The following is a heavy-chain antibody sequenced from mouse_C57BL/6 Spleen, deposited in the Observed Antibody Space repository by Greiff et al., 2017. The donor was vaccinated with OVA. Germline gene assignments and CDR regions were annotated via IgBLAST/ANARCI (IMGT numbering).Heavy chain of an antibody. J-gene: IGHJ3*01. Sequence: DVQLQESGPELVKPGASVKMSCKASGYTFTDYNMHWVKQSHGKSLEWIGYINPNNGGTSYNQKFKGKATLTVNKSSSTAYMELRSLTSEDSAVYYCADGYYPWFAYWGQGTLVTVSA. CDR2: INPNNGGT. V-gene: IGHV1-22*01. CDR1: GYTFTDYN. D-gene: IGHD2-3*01. CDR3: ADGYYPWFAY.